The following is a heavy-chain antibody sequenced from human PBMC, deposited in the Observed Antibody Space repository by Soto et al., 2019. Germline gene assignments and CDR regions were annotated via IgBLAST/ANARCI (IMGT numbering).Heavy chain of an antibody. J-gene: IGHJ6*02. CDR1: GGSISSSSYY. V-gene: IGHV4-39*01. CDR2: IYYSGST. Sequence: PSETLSLTCIVSGGSISSSSYYWGWIRQPPGKGLEWIGSIYYSGSTYYNPSLKSRVTISVDTSKNQFSLKLSSVTAADTAVYYCARQVVAARPNYYYGMDVWGQGTTVTVS. D-gene: IGHD6-6*01. CDR3: ARQVVAARPNYYYGMDV.